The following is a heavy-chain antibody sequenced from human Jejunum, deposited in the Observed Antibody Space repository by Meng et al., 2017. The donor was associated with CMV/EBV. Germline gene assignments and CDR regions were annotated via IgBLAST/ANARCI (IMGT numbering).Heavy chain of an antibody. CDR3: ARDMSAGKFYIDY. V-gene: IGHV3-33*01. CDR2: RWHDGSQK. Sequence: SVSGFEISDCGMHWDRQAPGKGLEWVAVRWHDGSQKYHADSVKGRFTISRDNSKNTLFLQMNSLRAEDTAVYFCARDMSAGKFYIDYWGQGILVTVSS. D-gene: IGHD3-16*01. J-gene: IGHJ4*02. CDR1: GFEISDCG.